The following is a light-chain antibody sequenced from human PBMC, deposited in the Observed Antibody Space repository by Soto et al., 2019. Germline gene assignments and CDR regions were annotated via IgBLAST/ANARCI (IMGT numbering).Light chain of an antibody. Sequence: DIVMTQSPDSLAVSLGERATINCKSSQRVLYSSNNKNYLAWYQQRPGQPPKLLISWASTRESGVPDRFSGSGSGTDFTLTITSLQAEDVAVYYCKQYESTPPTFGQGTKLEIK. J-gene: IGKJ2*01. CDR3: KQYESTPPT. CDR1: QRVLYSSNNKNY. CDR2: WAS. V-gene: IGKV4-1*01.